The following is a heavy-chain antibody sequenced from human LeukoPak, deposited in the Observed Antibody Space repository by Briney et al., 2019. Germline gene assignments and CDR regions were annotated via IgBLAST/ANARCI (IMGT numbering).Heavy chain of an antibody. CDR3: AKDRPGYSSSWSFDS. CDR2: VRSDGSNK. J-gene: IGHJ4*02. Sequence: GGSLRLSCAASGFTFSSYGMHWVRQAPGKGLEWVAFVRSDGSNKYYADSVEGRFTISRDNSKNTLYLQMNSLRAEDTAAYYCAKDRPGYSSSWSFDSWGQGTLVTVSS. CDR1: GFTFSSYG. D-gene: IGHD6-13*01. V-gene: IGHV3-30*02.